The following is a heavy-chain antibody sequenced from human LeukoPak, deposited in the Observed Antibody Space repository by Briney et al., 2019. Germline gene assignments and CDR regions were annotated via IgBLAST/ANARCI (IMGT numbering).Heavy chain of an antibody. V-gene: IGHV3-7*01. Sequence: GGSLRLSCAASGFTFSNAWMSWVRQAPGKGLEWVANIKQDGSEKYYVDSVKGRFTISRDNAKNSLYLQMNSLRAEDTAVYYCASGKGDFDYWGQGTLVTVSS. CDR3: ASGKGDFDY. D-gene: IGHD3-16*01. CDR1: GFTFSNAW. J-gene: IGHJ4*02. CDR2: IKQDGSEK.